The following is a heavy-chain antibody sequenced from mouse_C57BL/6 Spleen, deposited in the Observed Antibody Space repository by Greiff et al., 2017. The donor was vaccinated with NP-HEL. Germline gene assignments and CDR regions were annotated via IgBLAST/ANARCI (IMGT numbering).Heavy chain of an antibody. V-gene: IGHV5-17*01. CDR1: GFTFSDYG. CDR3: ARAVRDAMDY. CDR2: ISSGSSTI. J-gene: IGHJ4*01. Sequence: EVKVVESGGGLVKPGGSLKLSCAASGFTFSDYGMHWVRQAPEKGLEWVAYISSGSSTIYYADTVKGRFPISRDNAKNTLFLQMTSLRSEDTAMYYCARAVRDAMDYWGQGTSVTVSS.